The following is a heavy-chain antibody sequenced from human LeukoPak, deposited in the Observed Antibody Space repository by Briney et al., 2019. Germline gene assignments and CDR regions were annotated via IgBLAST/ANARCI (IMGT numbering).Heavy chain of an antibody. D-gene: IGHD1-26*01. J-gene: IGHJ3*02. CDR3: AKGIYSGSPAAFDI. CDR2: ISGSGGST. V-gene: IGHV3-23*01. CDR1: GFTFSSYA. Sequence: GGSLGLSCAASGFTFSSYAMTWVRQAPGKGLEWVSGISGSGGSTYYAESVKGRFTISGDNSKNTLYLQMNSLRAEDTAVYYCAKGIYSGSPAAFDIWGQGTMVTVSS.